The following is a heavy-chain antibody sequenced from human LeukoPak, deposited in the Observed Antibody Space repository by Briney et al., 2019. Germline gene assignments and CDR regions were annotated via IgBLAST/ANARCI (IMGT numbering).Heavy chain of an antibody. J-gene: IGHJ6*03. CDR3: AKDGGSGDYYYYMDV. V-gene: IGHV3-30*02. CDR1: GFTFSSYG. CDR2: IRYDGSNK. Sequence: GGSLRLSCAASGFTFSSYGMHWVRQAPGKGLEWVAFIRYDGSNKYYADSVKGRFTISRDNSKNTLYLQMNSLRAEDTAVHYCAKDGGSGDYYYYMDVWGKGTTVTVSS. D-gene: IGHD2-15*01.